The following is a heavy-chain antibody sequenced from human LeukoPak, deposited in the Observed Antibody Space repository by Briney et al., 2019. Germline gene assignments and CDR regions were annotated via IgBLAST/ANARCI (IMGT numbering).Heavy chain of an antibody. CDR3: ATIFIVGATYYYFDY. J-gene: IGHJ4*02. CDR2: IYYSGST. CDR1: GGSISSSSYY. Sequence: SETLSLTCTVSGGSISSSSYYWGWIRQPPGKGLEWIGSIYYSGSTYYNPSLKSRVTTSVDTSKNQFSLKLSSVTAADTAVYYCATIFIVGATYYYFDYWGQGTLVTVSS. V-gene: IGHV4-39*01. D-gene: IGHD1-26*01.